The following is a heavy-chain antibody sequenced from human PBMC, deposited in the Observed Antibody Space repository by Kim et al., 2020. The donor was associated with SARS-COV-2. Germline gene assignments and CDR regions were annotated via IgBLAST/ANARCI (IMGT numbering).Heavy chain of an antibody. CDR2: FDPEDGET. Sequence: ASVKVSCKVSGYTLTELSMHWVRQAPGKGLEWMGGFDPEDGETIYAQKFQGRVTMTEDTSTDTAYMELSSLRSEDTAVYYCATATPTYYYDSSGFVWFDPWGQGTLVTVSS. CDR1: GYTLTELS. V-gene: IGHV1-24*01. CDR3: ATATPTYYYDSSGFVWFDP. J-gene: IGHJ5*02. D-gene: IGHD3-22*01.